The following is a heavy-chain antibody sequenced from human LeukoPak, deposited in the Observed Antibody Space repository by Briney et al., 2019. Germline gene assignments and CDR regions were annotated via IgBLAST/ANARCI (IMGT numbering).Heavy chain of an antibody. Sequence: GGSLRLSCAASGFTFSDYYMSWIRQAPGKGLEWVSDISSSGYTKYYADSVKGRFTISRDNAKNSVYLQMNSLRAEDTAVYYCARSRSIAGDGFDMWGRGTMVAVSS. J-gene: IGHJ3*02. V-gene: IGHV3-11*04. D-gene: IGHD2-21*01. CDR2: ISSSGYTK. CDR1: GFTFSDYY. CDR3: ARSRSIAGDGFDM.